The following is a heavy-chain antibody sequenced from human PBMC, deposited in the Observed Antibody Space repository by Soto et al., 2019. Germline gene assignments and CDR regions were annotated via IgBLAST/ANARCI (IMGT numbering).Heavy chain of an antibody. Sequence: TSETLSLTCTVSGGSISSNYWSWIRQPPGKGLEWIGYIYYSGRTNYNPSLKSRVTISVDTSKSQFSLNLTSVTAADTAVYYCAKGGDLGIFLYFDYWGQGALVTVSS. V-gene: IGHV4-59*01. J-gene: IGHJ4*02. CDR1: GGSISSNY. CDR3: AKGGDLGIFLYFDY. D-gene: IGHD3-3*01. CDR2: IYYSGRT.